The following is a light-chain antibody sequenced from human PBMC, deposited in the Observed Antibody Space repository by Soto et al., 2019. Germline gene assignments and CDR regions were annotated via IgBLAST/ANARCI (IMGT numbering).Light chain of an antibody. CDR1: ESVSDNY. J-gene: IGKJ4*01. CDR2: GAS. CDR3: QQYGSSPLT. V-gene: IGKV3-20*01. Sequence: EIVLTQSPGTLSLSPGERATLSCRASESVSDNYLAWYQQRSGQASRLVIYGASSRASAVPDRFSGSGSGADFTLTIRRLEPEDFAVYYCQQYGSSPLTFGGGTKVDIK.